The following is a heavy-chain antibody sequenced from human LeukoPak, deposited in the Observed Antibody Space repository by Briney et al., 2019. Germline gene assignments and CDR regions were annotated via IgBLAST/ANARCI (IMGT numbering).Heavy chain of an antibody. J-gene: IGHJ3*02. CDR3: ARGTTVFDI. CDR1: GYTFADYD. Sequence: GASVKVSCNASGYTFADYDINWVRQATGQGLEWMGWMNPNSGNTGYAQKLQGRVTITRNTSISTAYMELSSLRSEDTAVYYCARGTTVFDIWGQGTMVTVSS. D-gene: IGHD4-17*01. CDR2: MNPNSGNT. V-gene: IGHV1-8*03.